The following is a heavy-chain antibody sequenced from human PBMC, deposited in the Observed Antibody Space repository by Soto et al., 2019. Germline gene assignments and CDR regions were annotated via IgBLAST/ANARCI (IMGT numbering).Heavy chain of an antibody. D-gene: IGHD3-16*01. CDR2: TYYKSKWYN. J-gene: IGHJ4*02. V-gene: IGHV6-1*01. CDR3: ARGDQGFDY. Sequence: QALSLTYTITGDSVSSNSVACNLIRQSPSRGLEWLGRTYYKSKWYNNYAVSVKSRITINPDTSKNQFSLQLNSVTPEDTAVYYCARGDQGFDYWGQGTLVTVSS. CDR1: GDSVSSNSVA.